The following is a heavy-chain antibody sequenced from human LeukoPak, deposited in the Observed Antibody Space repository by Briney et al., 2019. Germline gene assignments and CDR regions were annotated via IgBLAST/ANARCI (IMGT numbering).Heavy chain of an antibody. CDR2: ISSSGRYI. CDR1: GFTFSSFS. J-gene: IGHJ4*02. D-gene: IGHD5-18*01. Sequence: GGSLRLSCAASGFTFSSFSMNWVRQAPGKGLEWVSSISSSGRYIYYADSVKGRFTISRDNAKNSLYLQMNSLRAEDTAVYYCARDPGYSYGYGVWGQGTLVTVSS. CDR3: ARDPGYSYGYGV. V-gene: IGHV3-21*06.